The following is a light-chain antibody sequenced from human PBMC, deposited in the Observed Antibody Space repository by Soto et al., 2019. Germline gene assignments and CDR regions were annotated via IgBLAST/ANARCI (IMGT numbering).Light chain of an antibody. CDR2: GAS. J-gene: IGKJ5*01. CDR3: QHYGTSII. CDR1: QSVGSD. V-gene: IGKV3-15*01. Sequence: ETVMTQSPATLSVSPGDRATLSCRASQSVGSDLAWYQQKRGQAPRLLIYGASTRATGIPDRFSGSGSGTEFTLIINRLEPEDFALYYCQHYGTSIIFGQGTRLEIK.